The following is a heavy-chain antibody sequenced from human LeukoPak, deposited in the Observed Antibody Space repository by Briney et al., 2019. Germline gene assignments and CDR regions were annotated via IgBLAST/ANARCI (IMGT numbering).Heavy chain of an antibody. V-gene: IGHV1-69*13. D-gene: IGHD2-15*01. CDR3: ARDTLGYCSGGSCYYFDY. CDR2: IIPIFGTA. J-gene: IGHJ4*02. Sequence: SVKASCKASGGTFSSYAISRVRQAPGQGLEWMGGIIPIFGTANYAQKFQGRVTITADESTSTAYMELSSLRSEDTAVYYCARDTLGYCSGGSCYYFDYWGQGTLVTVSS. CDR1: GGTFSSYA.